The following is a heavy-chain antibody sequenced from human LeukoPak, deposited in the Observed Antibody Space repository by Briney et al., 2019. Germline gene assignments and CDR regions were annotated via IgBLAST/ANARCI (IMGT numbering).Heavy chain of an antibody. J-gene: IGHJ4*02. V-gene: IGHV3-7*03. D-gene: IGHD1-14*01. CDR2: IKLDGSEK. Sequence: GGSLRLSCAASGFTFGDYWMSWVRQAPGKGLEWVANIKLDGSEKYYVDSVKGRFTISRENAKNSLYLQMNSLRAEDTAVYYCARARYQPLSHFDYWGQGILVTVSS. CDR3: ARARYQPLSHFDY. CDR1: GFTFGDYW.